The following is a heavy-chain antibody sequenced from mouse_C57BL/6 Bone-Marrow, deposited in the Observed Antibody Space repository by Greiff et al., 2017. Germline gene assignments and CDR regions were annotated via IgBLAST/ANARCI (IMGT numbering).Heavy chain of an antibody. D-gene: IGHD2-5*01. CDR1: GFTFSNYW. CDR3: TGQSNYPFAY. CDR2: IRLKSDNYAT. J-gene: IGHJ3*01. Sequence: EVKLMESGGGLVQPGGSMKLSCVASGFTFSNYWMNWVRQSPEKGLEWVAQIRLKSDNYATHYAESVKGRFTISRDDSKSSVYLQMNNLRAEDTGIYYCTGQSNYPFAYWGQGTLVTVSA. V-gene: IGHV6-3*01.